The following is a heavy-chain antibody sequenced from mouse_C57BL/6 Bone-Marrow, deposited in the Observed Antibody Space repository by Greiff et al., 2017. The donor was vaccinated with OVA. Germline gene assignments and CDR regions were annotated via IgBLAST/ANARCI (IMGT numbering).Heavy chain of an antibody. CDR1: GYTFTDYN. CDR3: ARGGYYDYDGWAWFAY. Sequence: VQLQQSGPELAKPGASVKIPCKASGYTFTDYNMDWVKQSHGKSLEWIGDINSNNGGTIYNQKFKGKATLTVDKSSSTAYMELRRLTSEDTAVYSCARGGYYDYDGWAWFAYWGQGTLVTVSA. J-gene: IGHJ3*01. D-gene: IGHD2-4*01. V-gene: IGHV1-18*01. CDR2: INSNNGGT.